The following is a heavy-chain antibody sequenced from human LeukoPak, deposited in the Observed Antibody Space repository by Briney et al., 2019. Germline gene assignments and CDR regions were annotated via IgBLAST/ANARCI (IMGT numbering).Heavy chain of an antibody. CDR1: GYTFSDYY. D-gene: IGHD3-10*01. CDR2: INPDSGGT. J-gene: IGHJ5*02. CDR3: ARPSRGLLWFGELLPYNWFDP. Sequence: ASVKVSCKASGYTFSDYYMHWVRQAPGQGLEWMGWINPDSGGTKYAQKFQDRVTMTSDTSISTAYMELSRLRSDDTAVYYCARPSRGLLWFGELLPYNWFDPWGQGTLVTVSS. V-gene: IGHV1-2*02.